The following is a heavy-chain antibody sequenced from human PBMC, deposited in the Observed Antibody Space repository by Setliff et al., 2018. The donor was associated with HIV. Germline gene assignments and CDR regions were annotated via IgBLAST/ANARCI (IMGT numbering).Heavy chain of an antibody. CDR3: AREFDWSGFFDY. J-gene: IGHJ4*02. CDR1: GGSIRGNN. D-gene: IGHD3-3*01. Sequence: SETLSLTCTVSGGSIRGNNWSWLRRTPGKGLDWIGYIYYTGSTNYNPSLKSRVTISIDTSKNQFSLKLSSVTAADTAVYYCAREFDWSGFFDYWGQGTLVTVSS. V-gene: IGHV4-59*01. CDR2: IYYTGST.